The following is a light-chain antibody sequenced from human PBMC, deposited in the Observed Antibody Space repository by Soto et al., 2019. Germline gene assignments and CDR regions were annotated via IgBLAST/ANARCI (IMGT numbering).Light chain of an antibody. CDR3: QQRGT. V-gene: IGKV3D-20*02. Sequence: EMVLTQSPGTLSLSPGDRATLSCRASQSVSNDYLAWFQHKPGQAPRLLIYDTSYRATGIPARFSGSGSGTDFTLTISSLEPEDLAVYYCQQRGTFGPGTKVDI. CDR2: DTS. CDR1: QSVSNDY. J-gene: IGKJ3*01.